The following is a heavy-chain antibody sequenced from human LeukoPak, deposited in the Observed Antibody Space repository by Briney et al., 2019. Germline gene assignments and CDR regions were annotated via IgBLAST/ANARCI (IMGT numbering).Heavy chain of an antibody. CDR2: IHYTGKN. CDR1: GDSITNYC. D-gene: IGHD1-1*01. Sequence: SETLSLTCSVSGDSITNYCWNWVRQPPGKGLEWIGYIHYTGKNYYNPSLKSRITMSVDTSKSQFSLKLSSVTTADTAVYYCAKWHERLLAFDSWGQGALVTVSS. CDR3: AKWHERLLAFDS. V-gene: IGHV4-59*01. J-gene: IGHJ4*02.